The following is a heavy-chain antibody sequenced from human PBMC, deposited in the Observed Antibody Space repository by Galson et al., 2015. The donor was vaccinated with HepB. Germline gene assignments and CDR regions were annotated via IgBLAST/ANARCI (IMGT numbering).Heavy chain of an antibody. V-gene: IGHV3-21*01. J-gene: IGHJ4*02. D-gene: IGHD2-2*01. CDR2: ISSSSSSI. CDR1: GFTFSCYS. CDR3: ARDWALPADEAYYFDY. Sequence: SLRLSCAASGFTFSCYSMNWVRQAPGTRLEWVSSISSSSSSIYYADSVKGRFTISSDNAKNSLYLLMNSLRAEDTAVYYCARDWALPADEAYYFDYWGQGTLVTVTS.